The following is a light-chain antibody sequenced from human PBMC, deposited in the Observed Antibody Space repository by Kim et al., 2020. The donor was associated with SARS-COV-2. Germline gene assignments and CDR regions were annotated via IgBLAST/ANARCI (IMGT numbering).Light chain of an antibody. CDR2: YKS. J-gene: IGLJ2*01. CDR1: SLRNFD. CDR3: NSRDISGNHVV. Sequence: ALGQTVRITCQGESLRNFDANWYQQKPGQAPVLVIYYKSNRPSGIPDRFSGSSSGATASLTITEAQAEDEADYYCNSRDISGNHVVFGGGTKVTVL. V-gene: IGLV3-19*01.